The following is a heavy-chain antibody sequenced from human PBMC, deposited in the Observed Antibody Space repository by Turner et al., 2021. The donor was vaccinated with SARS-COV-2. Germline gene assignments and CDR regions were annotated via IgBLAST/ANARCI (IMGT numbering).Heavy chain of an antibody. CDR3: ATGSPIRHALNGFDP. CDR2: YDTEDGET. V-gene: IGHV1-24*01. CDR1: GYTLMDLS. J-gene: IGHJ5*02. Sequence: QVQLVQSGAEVKKPGSSVTVSGKVSGYTLMDLSMHWVRQAPRKGLEWMGGYDTEDGETIYAQKFQGRVTMTDDTSTDTAYMELSSLRSEDTAVYDCATGSPIRHALNGFDPWGQGTLVTVSS. D-gene: IGHD1-1*01.